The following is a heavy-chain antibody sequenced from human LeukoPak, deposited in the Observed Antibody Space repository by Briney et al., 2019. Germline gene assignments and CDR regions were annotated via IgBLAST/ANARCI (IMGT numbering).Heavy chain of an antibody. Sequence: PRASVKVSCTASGGTFSSYAISWVRQAPGQGLEWMGGIIPIFGTANYAQKFQGRVTITADKSTSTAYMELSSLRSEDTAVYYCARVLADYYDSSGVYAFDIWGQGTMVTVSS. V-gene: IGHV1-69*06. D-gene: IGHD3-22*01. J-gene: IGHJ3*02. CDR2: IIPIFGTA. CDR1: GGTFSSYA. CDR3: ARVLADYYDSSGVYAFDI.